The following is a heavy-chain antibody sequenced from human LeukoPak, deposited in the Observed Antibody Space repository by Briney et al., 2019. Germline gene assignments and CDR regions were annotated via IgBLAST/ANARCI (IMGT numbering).Heavy chain of an antibody. Sequence: SVKVSCKASGGTFSSYAIRWVRQAPGQGLEWMGGIIPIFGTANYAQKFQGRVTITTDESTSTAYMELSSLRSEDTAVYYCARVFPASYYMDVWGKGTTVTVSS. D-gene: IGHD3-9*01. CDR2: IIPIFGTA. CDR1: GGTFSSYA. J-gene: IGHJ6*03. CDR3: ARVFPASYYMDV. V-gene: IGHV1-69*05.